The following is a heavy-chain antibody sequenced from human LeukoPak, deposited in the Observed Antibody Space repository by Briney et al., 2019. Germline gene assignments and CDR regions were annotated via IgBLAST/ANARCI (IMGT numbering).Heavy chain of an antibody. Sequence: ASVKVSCKASGYTFTGYYMHWVRQAPGQGLEWMGWINPNSGGTNYAQKFQGRVTMTRDTPISTAYMELSRLRSDDTAVYYCARGSIVATTNYYYYYMDVWGKGTTVTVSS. V-gene: IGHV1-2*02. D-gene: IGHD5-12*01. CDR3: ARGSIVATTNYYYYYMDV. CDR2: INPNSGGT. CDR1: GYTFTGYY. J-gene: IGHJ6*03.